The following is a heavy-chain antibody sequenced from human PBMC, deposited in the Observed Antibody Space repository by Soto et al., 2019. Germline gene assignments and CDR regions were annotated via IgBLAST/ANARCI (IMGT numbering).Heavy chain of an antibody. J-gene: IGHJ3*01. D-gene: IGHD1-26*01. CDR3: ARAAGVVGAIDPDGFDV. V-gene: IGHV1-18*01. CDR1: GYPFTSHG. CDR2: ISAYNGDT. Sequence: ASVKVSCKASGYPFTSHGITWVRQAPGQGLEWMGWISAYNGDTKYAQKVQGRVTTTTDTSTSTAYMEVRSLRSDDTAVYYCARAAGVVGAIDPDGFDVWGQGTVVTVAS.